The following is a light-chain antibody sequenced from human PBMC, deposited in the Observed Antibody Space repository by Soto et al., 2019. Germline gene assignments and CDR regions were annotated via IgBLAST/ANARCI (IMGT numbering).Light chain of an antibody. CDR3: QQYNKWPPST. CDR2: AEX. J-gene: IGKJ5*01. CDR1: QSVSSNY. V-gene: IGKV3-15*01. Sequence: EIVFTQSPGTLSLSLGERATLSCRASQSVSSNYLAWFQQKPGQATRLLXXAEXTRATGIPARFSGSGSGKEFTLTISSLQSEDFAVYYCQQYNKWPPSTFGQGTRLEIK.